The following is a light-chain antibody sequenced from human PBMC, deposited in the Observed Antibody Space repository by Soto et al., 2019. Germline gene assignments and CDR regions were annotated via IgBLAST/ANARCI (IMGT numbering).Light chain of an antibody. CDR2: DAS. CDR3: QHRHPSLT. J-gene: IGKJ1*01. V-gene: IGKV3-11*01. CDR1: QSVSYY. Sequence: EIVLTQSPATLSLSPGERATLSCRASQSVSYYLAWYQQKPGQAPRLLIYDASNRASGIPARFSGSGSGTDSTLTISRLEPEDFEVYYCQHRHPSLTFGQGTKVDIK.